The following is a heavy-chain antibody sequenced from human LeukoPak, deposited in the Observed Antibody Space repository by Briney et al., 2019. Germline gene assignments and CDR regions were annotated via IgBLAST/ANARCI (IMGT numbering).Heavy chain of an antibody. D-gene: IGHD3-22*01. CDR3: ARDGINYYDSSGYYRSYYYYMDV. CDR1: GGTFSSYA. J-gene: IGHJ6*03. CDR2: IIPIFGTA. Sequence: SVKVSCKASGGTFSSYAISWVRQAPGQGLEWMGGIIPIFGTANYAQTFQGRVTITRDKSTSTAYMELSSLRSEDTAVYYCARDGINYYDSSGYYRSYYYYMDVWGKGTTVTVSS. V-gene: IGHV1-69*05.